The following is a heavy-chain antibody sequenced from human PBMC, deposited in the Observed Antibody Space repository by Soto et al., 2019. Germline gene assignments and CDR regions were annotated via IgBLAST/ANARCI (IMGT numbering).Heavy chain of an antibody. CDR1: GGSISSNY. V-gene: IGHV4-59*01. CDR2: VYNSGST. Sequence: PSETLSLTCTVSGGSISSNYWTWIRQPPGKGLEWIGYVYNSGSTNYNPSLKSRVTISEETSKSQFSLKVNSMTAADTAVYYCARYRREAVAGYTLDNWGQGILVTVSS. CDR3: ARYRREAVAGYTLDN. J-gene: IGHJ4*02. D-gene: IGHD6-13*01.